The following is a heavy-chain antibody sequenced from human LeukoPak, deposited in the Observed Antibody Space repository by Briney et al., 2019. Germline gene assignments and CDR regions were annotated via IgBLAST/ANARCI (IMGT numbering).Heavy chain of an antibody. CDR3: ARGNRYYYDSSGYYAEGY. J-gene: IGHJ4*02. D-gene: IGHD3-22*01. CDR2: IIPILGIA. Sequence: ASVKVSCKASGGTFSSYAISWVRQAPGQGLEWMGRIIPILGIANYAQKFQGRVTITADKSTSTAYMELSSLRSEDTAVYYCARGNRYYYDSSGYYAEGYWGQGTLVTVSS. V-gene: IGHV1-69*04. CDR1: GGTFSSYA.